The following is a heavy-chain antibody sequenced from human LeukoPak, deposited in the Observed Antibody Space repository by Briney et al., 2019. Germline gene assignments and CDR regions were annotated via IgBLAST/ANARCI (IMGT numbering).Heavy chain of an antibody. D-gene: IGHD6-25*01. CDR1: GYTFTSYG. CDR2: ISAYNGNT. V-gene: IGHV1-18*01. CDR3: ARDPFRRAGLLEQRLAGSWFDP. Sequence: GASVKVSCKASGYTFTSYGISWVRQAPGQGLEWMGWISAYNGNTNYAQKLQGRVTMTTGTSTSTAYMELRSLRSDDTAVYYCARDPFRRAGLLEQRLAGSWFDPWGQGTLVTVSS. J-gene: IGHJ5*02.